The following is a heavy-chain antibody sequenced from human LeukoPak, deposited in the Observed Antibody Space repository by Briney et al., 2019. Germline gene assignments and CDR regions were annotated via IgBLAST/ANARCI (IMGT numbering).Heavy chain of an antibody. CDR3: AKAFYSGSYYSDY. D-gene: IGHD1-26*01. CDR2: ISWNSGSI. J-gene: IGHJ4*02. V-gene: IGHV3-9*01. Sequence: PGGSLRLSCAASGFTFDDYAMHWVRQAPGKGLEWVSGISWNSGSIGYADSVKGRFTISRDNAKNSLYLQMNSLRAEDTALYYFAKAFYSGSYYSDYWGQGTLVTVSS. CDR1: GFTFDDYA.